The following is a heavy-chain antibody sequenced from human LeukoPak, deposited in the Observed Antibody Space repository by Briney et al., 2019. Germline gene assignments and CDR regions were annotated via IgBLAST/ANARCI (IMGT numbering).Heavy chain of an antibody. Sequence: KPSETLSLTCTVSGGSISSYYWSWFRKPPGKGLRWFGYIYYSGSTNYNPSLKSRVTISVDTSKNQFCLKVSSVTAADTAVYYCARLAVAGYWYFDLWGRGTLVTVSS. CDR1: GGSISSYY. V-gene: IGHV4-59*01. CDR3: ARLAVAGYWYFDL. CDR2: IYYSGST. J-gene: IGHJ2*01. D-gene: IGHD6-19*01.